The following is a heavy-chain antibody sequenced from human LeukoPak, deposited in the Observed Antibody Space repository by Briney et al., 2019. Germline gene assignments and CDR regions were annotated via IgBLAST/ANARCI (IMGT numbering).Heavy chain of an antibody. J-gene: IGHJ3*02. Sequence: ASVKVSCKASGYTFTSYGISWVRQAPGQGLEWTGWISAYNGNTNYAQKLQGRVTMTTDTSTSTAYMELRSLRSDDTAVYYCARGITIFGVAPDAFDIWGQGTMVTVSS. D-gene: IGHD3-3*01. CDR2: ISAYNGNT. CDR1: GYTFTSYG. CDR3: ARGITIFGVAPDAFDI. V-gene: IGHV1-18*01.